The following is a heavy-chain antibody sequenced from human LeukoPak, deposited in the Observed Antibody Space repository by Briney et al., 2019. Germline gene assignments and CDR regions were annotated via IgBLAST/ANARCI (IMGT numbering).Heavy chain of an antibody. D-gene: IGHD6-13*01. J-gene: IGHJ2*01. Sequence: PGGSLRLSCAASGFTFSSSDMHWVRQPTGKGLEWVSGIGTAGEIYYPGSVKGRFTISRENAKNSLYLQMNSLRAGDTAVYYCARAAYSSTWYSRYFDLWGRGTLVTVSS. CDR2: IGTAGEI. CDR3: ARAAYSSTWYSRYFDL. V-gene: IGHV3-13*01. CDR1: GFTFSSSD.